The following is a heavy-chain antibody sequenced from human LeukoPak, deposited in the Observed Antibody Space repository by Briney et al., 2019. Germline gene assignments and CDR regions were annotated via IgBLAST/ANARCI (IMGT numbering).Heavy chain of an antibody. D-gene: IGHD2/OR15-2a*01. V-gene: IGHV4-61*08. CDR2: ISDIGSI. Sequence: SETLSLTCSVSGGSISSGVYYWSWIRQHPGKGLEWIAYISDIGSIDYNPSLKSRVTISLDTSKNQFSLKLSSVTAADTAVYYCAGHHPRNTVDFWGQGTLVTVSS. J-gene: IGHJ4*02. CDR3: AGHHPRNTVDF. CDR1: GGSISSGVYY.